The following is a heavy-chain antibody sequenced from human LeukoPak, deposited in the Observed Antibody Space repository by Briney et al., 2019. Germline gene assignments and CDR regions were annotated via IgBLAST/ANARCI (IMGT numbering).Heavy chain of an antibody. CDR3: AHRPRYAGRWSSANFDY. CDR2: IYWDDDK. D-gene: IGHD2-2*01. Sequence: SGPTLVQPTQPLTLTCTLSGFSVRTCGEGVGWIRQPPGKALEWLALIYWDDDKFYSPSLKSRLTSTKDTSKNQVVLTMSNMDPVDPGTYYCAHRPRYAGRWSSANFDYWGRGTLVTVSS. V-gene: IGHV2-5*02. J-gene: IGHJ4*02. CDR1: GFSVRTCGEG.